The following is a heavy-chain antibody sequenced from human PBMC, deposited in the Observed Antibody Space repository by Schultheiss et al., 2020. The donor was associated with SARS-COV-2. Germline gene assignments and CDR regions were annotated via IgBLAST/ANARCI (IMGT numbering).Heavy chain of an antibody. CDR3: AREAQEAYGMDV. CDR2: ISYDGSNK. Sequence: GGSLRLSCAASGFTFSSYAMHWVRQAPGKGLEWVAVISYDGSNKYYADSVKGRFTISRDDAKNSMYLQMNSLRVEDTAVYYCAREAQEAYGMDVWGQGSTVTVSS. V-gene: IGHV3-30*04. J-gene: IGHJ6*02. CDR1: GFTFSSYA.